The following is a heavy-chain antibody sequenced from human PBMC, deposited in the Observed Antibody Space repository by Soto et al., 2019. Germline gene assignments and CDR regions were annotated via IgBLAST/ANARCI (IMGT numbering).Heavy chain of an antibody. Sequence: SVKVSCTASGGRFGSYASSCVRQAPGQGLEWMGGIIPIFGTANYAQKFQGRVTITADESTSTAYMELSSLRSEDTAVYYCASATYYYGSGSNDTPIKNYYYYGMDVWGQGTTVTVSS. CDR1: GGRFGSYA. D-gene: IGHD3-10*01. J-gene: IGHJ6*02. CDR3: ASATYYYGSGSNDTPIKNYYYYGMDV. CDR2: IIPIFGTA. V-gene: IGHV1-69*13.